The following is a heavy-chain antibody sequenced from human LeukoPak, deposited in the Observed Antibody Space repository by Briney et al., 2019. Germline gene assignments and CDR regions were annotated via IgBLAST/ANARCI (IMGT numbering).Heavy chain of an antibody. CDR2: IYPSGRT. CDR1: SGSVTNAC. Sequence: SETLSLTCTVSSGSVTNACWSWFRQAPGKGLEWLGFIYPSGRTEYSPSLRSRVSFSVATSKREATVRLSSVTASDTAVYYCTREGYARSGYFLDFWGQGTLVTVSS. V-gene: IGHV4-59*02. J-gene: IGHJ4*02. CDR3: TREGYARSGYFLDF. D-gene: IGHD3-16*01.